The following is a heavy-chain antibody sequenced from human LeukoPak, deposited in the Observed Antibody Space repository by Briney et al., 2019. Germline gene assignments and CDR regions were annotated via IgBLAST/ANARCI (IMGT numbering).Heavy chain of an antibody. CDR2: TRTDGSA. Sequence: GGSLRLSCAASGFTVSNNEMSWVRQAPGKGLEWVSVTRTDGSADYADSVKGRFTVSRDNSKNTLYLQMSSLRVEDTTVYYCRGWLSSYNMDVWGRGTTVTVSS. V-gene: IGHV3-53*01. CDR1: GFTVSNNE. D-gene: IGHD3-16*02. J-gene: IGHJ6*03. CDR3: RGWLSSYNMDV.